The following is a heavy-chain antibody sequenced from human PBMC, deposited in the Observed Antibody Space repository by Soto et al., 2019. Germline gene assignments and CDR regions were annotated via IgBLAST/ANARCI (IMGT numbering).Heavy chain of an antibody. CDR2: ISYDGSNK. CDR3: AKDHWGSGYYDY. D-gene: IGHD3-22*01. V-gene: IGHV3-30*18. J-gene: IGHJ4*02. Sequence: GGSLRLSCAASGFTFSSYGMHWVRQAPGKGLEWVAVISYDGSNKYYADSVKGRFTISRDNFKNTLYLQMNSLRAEDTAMYYCAKDHWGSGYYDYWGQGTLVTVS. CDR1: GFTFSSYG.